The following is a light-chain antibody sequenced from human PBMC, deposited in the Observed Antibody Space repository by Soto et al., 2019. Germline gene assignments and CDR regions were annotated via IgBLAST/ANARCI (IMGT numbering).Light chain of an antibody. V-gene: IGKV1-9*01. J-gene: IGKJ4*01. CDR3: QQYESYSPLT. CDR1: QDISTY. CDR2: TAP. Sequence: IQLTQSPSSLSASVGDRVTITCRASQDISTYLAWYQQKPGKAPKLLIYTAPTLQSGAPSRFSGRRTGTEFTLTIAGLKPEDFATYYCQQYESYSPLTFGGGTKVDI.